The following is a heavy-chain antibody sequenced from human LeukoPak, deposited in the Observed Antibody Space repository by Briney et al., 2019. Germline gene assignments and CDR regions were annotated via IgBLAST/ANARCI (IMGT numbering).Heavy chain of an antibody. D-gene: IGHD2-2*01. CDR2: TRNKANSYTT. CDR1: GFTFSDHY. CDR3: ASDRGGYCSSASCYVTY. J-gene: IGHJ4*02. Sequence: GSLRLSCAASGFTFSDHYMDWVRQAPGKGLEWVGRTRNKANSYTTEYAASVKGRFTISRDNSKNTLYLQMHSLRVEDTAVYYCASDRGGYCSSASCYVTYWGQGTLVSVSS. V-gene: IGHV3-72*01.